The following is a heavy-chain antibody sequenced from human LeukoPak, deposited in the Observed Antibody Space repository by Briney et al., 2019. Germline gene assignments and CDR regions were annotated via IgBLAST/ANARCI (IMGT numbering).Heavy chain of an antibody. CDR3: ARDRSIGDYDSSGYYPPYWYFDL. Sequence: SETLSLTCTVSGGSISSYYWSWIRHPAGRGLEWIGRIYTSGSTNYNPSLKSRVTMSVDTSKNQFSLKLSSVTAADTAVYYCARDRSIGDYDSSGYYPPYWYFDLWGRGTLVTVSS. CDR2: IYTSGST. J-gene: IGHJ2*01. CDR1: GGSISSYY. V-gene: IGHV4-4*07. D-gene: IGHD3-22*01.